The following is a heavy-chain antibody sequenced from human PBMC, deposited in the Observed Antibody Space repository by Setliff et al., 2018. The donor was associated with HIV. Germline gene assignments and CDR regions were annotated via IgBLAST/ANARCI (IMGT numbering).Heavy chain of an antibody. CDR1: GFTFSSYA. CDR2: VYSAGNT. CDR3: AGSAGYFVQAD. Sequence: GGSLRLSCAASGFTFSSYAMHWVRQAPGKGLEWVSVVYSAGNTYYADSVKGRFTISRDNINNFVYLQMNGLRVEDTAVYYCAGSAGYFVQADWGQGTLVTVSS. V-gene: IGHV3-NL1*01. J-gene: IGHJ4*02. D-gene: IGHD1-1*01.